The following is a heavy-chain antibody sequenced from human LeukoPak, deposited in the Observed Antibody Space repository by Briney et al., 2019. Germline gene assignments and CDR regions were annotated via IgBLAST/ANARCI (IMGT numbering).Heavy chain of an antibody. CDR3: AKDGGLWISAHWGDS. V-gene: IGHV3-23*01. J-gene: IGHJ4*02. Sequence: GGSLRLSCAASGFTFSSYAMSWVRQAPGKGLEWVSVISGSGASTSYADSVKGRFTIARDNSKNTLYLQMNSLRAEDTAVYYCAKDGGLWISAHWGDSWGRGTLVTVSS. D-gene: IGHD2-2*03. CDR2: ISGSGAST. CDR1: GFTFSSYA.